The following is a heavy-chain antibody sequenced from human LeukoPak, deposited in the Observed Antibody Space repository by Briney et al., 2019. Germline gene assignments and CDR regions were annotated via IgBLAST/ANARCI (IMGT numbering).Heavy chain of an antibody. V-gene: IGHV4-59*12. D-gene: IGHD4-23*01. CDR3: ARESPRSNSLNYYHYFMDV. J-gene: IGHJ6*03. CDR1: GGSISSYY. Sequence: PSETLSLTCTVSGGSISSYYWSWIRQPAGKGLEWIGYIYYSGSTYYNPSLKSRVTMSVDTSKNQFSLKLSSVTAADTAVYYCARESPRSNSLNYYHYFMDVWGKGTTVTISS. CDR2: IYYSGST.